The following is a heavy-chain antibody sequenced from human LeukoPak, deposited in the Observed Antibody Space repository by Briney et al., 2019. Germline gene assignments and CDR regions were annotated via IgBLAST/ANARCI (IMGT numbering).Heavy chain of an antibody. CDR3: ARDRVRESRLRYFDY. V-gene: IGHV3-21*01. CDR1: GFTFSSYA. J-gene: IGHJ4*02. Sequence: GGSLRLSCAASGFTFSSYAMNWVRQAPGKGLEWVSSISSSSSYIYYADSVKGRFTISRDNAKNSLYLQMNSLRAEDTAVYYCARDRVRESRLRYFDYWGQGTLVTVSS. CDR2: ISSSSSYI. D-gene: IGHD3-10*01.